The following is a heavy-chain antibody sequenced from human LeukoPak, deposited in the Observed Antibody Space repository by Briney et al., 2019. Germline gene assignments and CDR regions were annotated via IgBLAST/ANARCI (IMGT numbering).Heavy chain of an antibody. V-gene: IGHV1-46*01. CDR2: INPSGGST. D-gene: IGHD3-22*01. CDR1: GYTFTSYY. J-gene: IGHJ1*01. CDR3: ARPTYDSSDYEYFQH. Sequence: ASVKVSCKASGYTFTSYYMHWVRQAPGQGLEWMGLINPSGGSTSYAQKFQGRVTMTRDMSTSTAYMELSSLRSEDTAVYYCARPTYDSSDYEYFQHWGQGTLVTVSS.